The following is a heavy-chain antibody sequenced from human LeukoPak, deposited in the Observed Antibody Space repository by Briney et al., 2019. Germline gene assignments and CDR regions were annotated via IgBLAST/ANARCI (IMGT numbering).Heavy chain of an antibody. V-gene: IGHV4-59*01. CDR3: AREAYCGGDCYSGFDY. J-gene: IGHJ4*02. Sequence: ETLSLTCTVSGGSIRSYHWSWIRQPPGKRLEWIGYIYDSGSTNYNPSLKSRVTISIDTSKNQFSLKLSSVTAADTAVYYCAREAYCGGDCYSGFDYWGQGTLVTVSS. CDR2: IYDSGST. D-gene: IGHD2-21*02. CDR1: GGSIRSYH.